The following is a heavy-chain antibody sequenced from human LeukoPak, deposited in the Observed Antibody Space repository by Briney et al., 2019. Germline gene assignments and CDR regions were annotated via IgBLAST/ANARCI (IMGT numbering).Heavy chain of an antibody. Sequence: GASVTVSFKASGYTFTSYGISWVRQAPGQGLEWMGWISAYNGNTNYAQKLQGRVTMTTDTSTSTAYMELRSLRSDDTAVYYCARVYYGSGSYLFHSLYYFDYWGQGTLVTVSS. CDR1: GYTFTSYG. J-gene: IGHJ4*02. D-gene: IGHD3-10*01. CDR2: ISAYNGNT. CDR3: ARVYYGSGSYLFHSLYYFDY. V-gene: IGHV1-18*01.